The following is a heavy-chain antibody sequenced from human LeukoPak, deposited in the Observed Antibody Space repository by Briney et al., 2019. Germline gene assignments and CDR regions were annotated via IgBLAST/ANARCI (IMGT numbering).Heavy chain of an antibody. V-gene: IGHV3-74*01. CDR2: INSNGRST. CDR1: GFIISDYW. D-gene: IGHD2-15*01. CDR3: VKWGRADCRDTKCYMDFDH. Sequence: GGSLRLSCAASGFIISDYWMHWVRQSPGKGPVWVSRINSNGRSTNYADSVKGRFTISRDNSKNTLYLQMNSLRVEDTAVYYCVKWGRADCRDTKCYMDFDHWGQGTLVTVSS. J-gene: IGHJ4*02.